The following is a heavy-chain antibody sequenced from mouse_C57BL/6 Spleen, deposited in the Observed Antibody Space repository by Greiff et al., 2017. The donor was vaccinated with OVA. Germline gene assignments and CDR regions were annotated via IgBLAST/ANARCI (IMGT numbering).Heavy chain of an antibody. CDR2: IYPGDGDT. Sequence: QVQLQQSGPELVKPGASVKISCKASGYAFSSSWMNWVKQRPGKGLEWIGRIYPGDGDTNYNGKFKGKATLTADKSSSTAYMQLSSLTSEDSAVYFCARSGYYDYGYCDYWGQGTTLTVSS. D-gene: IGHD2-4*01. V-gene: IGHV1-82*01. CDR1: GYAFSSSW. J-gene: IGHJ2*01. CDR3: ARSGYYDYGYCDY.